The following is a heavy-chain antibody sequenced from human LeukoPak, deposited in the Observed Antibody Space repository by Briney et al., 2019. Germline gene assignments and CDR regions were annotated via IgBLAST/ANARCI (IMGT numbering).Heavy chain of an antibody. CDR3: ARAQDYGSGSY. J-gene: IGHJ4*02. CDR2: IKQDGSEK. CDR1: GFTFSSYW. V-gene: IGHV3-7*01. D-gene: IGHD3-10*01. Sequence: GGSLRLSCAASGFTFSSYWMSWVRQAPGKGLEWVANIKQDGSEKYYVDSEKGRITISRDNAGNSLFLQMNSLRAEDTAVYYCARAQDYGSGSYWGQGTLVTVSS.